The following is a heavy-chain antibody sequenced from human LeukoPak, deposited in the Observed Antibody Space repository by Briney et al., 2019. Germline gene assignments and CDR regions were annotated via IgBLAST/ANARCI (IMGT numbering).Heavy chain of an antibody. CDR3: ARMYSSSSEVDY. CDR2: IYYSGST. J-gene: IGHJ4*02. CDR1: GGSISSYY. Sequence: SETLSLTCTVSGGSISSYYWSWIRQPPGKGLEWIGYIYYSGSTNYNPSLKSRVTISVDTSKNQFSLKLSSVTAADTAVYYCARMYSSSSEVDYWGQGTLVTASS. V-gene: IGHV4-59*01. D-gene: IGHD6-6*01.